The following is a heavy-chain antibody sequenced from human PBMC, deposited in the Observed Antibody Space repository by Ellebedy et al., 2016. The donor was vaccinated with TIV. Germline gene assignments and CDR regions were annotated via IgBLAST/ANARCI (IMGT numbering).Heavy chain of an antibody. Sequence: ASVKVSXKASGYTFTSYYMHWVRQAPGQGLEWMGWINPNSGGTNYAQKFQGRVTMTRDTSISTAYMELSRLRSDDTAMYYCARHPNLMTTPFDYWGQGTLVTVSS. V-gene: IGHV1-2*02. J-gene: IGHJ4*02. CDR1: GYTFTSYY. D-gene: IGHD4-11*01. CDR2: INPNSGGT. CDR3: ARHPNLMTTPFDY.